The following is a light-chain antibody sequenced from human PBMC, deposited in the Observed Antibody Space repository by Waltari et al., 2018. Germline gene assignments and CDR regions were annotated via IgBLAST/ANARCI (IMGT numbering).Light chain of an antibody. V-gene: IGLV2-23*01. CDR3: CSYAGSSTLV. J-gene: IGLJ3*02. Sequence: QSALTQPASVSGSPGQSITISCTGTSSDVGTYTLVSWYQQHPGKAPKLRSYEGSKRPSGVFKRFSGSKSGNTASLTISGLQAEDEADYYCCSYAGSSTLVFGGGTKLTVL. CDR2: EGS. CDR1: SSDVGTYTL.